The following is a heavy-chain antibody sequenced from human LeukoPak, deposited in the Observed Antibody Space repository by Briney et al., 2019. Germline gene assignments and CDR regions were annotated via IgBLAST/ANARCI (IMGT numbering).Heavy chain of an antibody. CDR1: GLTVNGNY. V-gene: IGHV3-66*02. Sequence: GGSLRLSCAAPGLTVNGNYMNWVRQAPGKGLEWVSVIFAGGRTHYADSVKGRFTISRANSKSALSLQMTNLRVEDTAVYYCTRVVMGASDYWGQGTLVTVAS. J-gene: IGHJ4*02. CDR2: IFAGGRT. CDR3: TRVVMGASDY. D-gene: IGHD1-26*01.